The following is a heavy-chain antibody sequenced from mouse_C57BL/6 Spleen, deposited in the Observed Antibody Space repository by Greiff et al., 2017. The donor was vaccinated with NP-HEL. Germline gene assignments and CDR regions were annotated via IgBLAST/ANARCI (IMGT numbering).Heavy chain of an antibody. D-gene: IGHD1-1*01. CDR2: IWRGGST. CDR1: GFSFTSYG. CDR3: AIPITTVAVFDY. V-gene: IGHV2-5*01. Sequence: QVQLQQSGPGLVQPSQSLSITCTVSGFSFTSYGVHWVRQSPGKGLEWLGVIWRGGSTDYNAAFMSRLSITKDNSKSQVFFKLNSLQADDTAIYYCAIPITTVAVFDYWGQGTTLTVSS. J-gene: IGHJ2*01.